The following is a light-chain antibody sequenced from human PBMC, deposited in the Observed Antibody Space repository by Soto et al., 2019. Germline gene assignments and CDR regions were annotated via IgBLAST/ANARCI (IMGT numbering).Light chain of an antibody. Sequence: QSALTQPASVSGSPGQSITISCTGTSTDVGGYNYVSWYQQHPGKAPKLMIFEVSHRPSGVSNRFSGSKSGNTASLTISGLQPEDEADYYCISNTRSSTPVFGGGTKVTVL. J-gene: IGLJ2*01. CDR2: EVS. CDR1: STDVGGYNY. V-gene: IGLV2-14*01. CDR3: ISNTRSSTPV.